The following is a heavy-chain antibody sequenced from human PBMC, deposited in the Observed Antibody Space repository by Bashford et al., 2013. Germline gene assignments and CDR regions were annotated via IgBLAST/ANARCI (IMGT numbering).Heavy chain of an antibody. J-gene: IGHJ2*01. CDR2: IYTSGST. CDR3: ARKRREWLRNTNYWYIDL. CDR1: GGSISSGSYY. Sequence: SETLSLTCTVSGGSISSGSYYWSWIRQPAGKGLEWIGRIYTSGSTNYNPSLKSRVTMSVDTSKTHFSLRLSSVTAADTAMYYCARKRREWLRNTNYWYIDLWGRGTLVTVSS. D-gene: IGHD5-12*01. V-gene: IGHV4-61*02.